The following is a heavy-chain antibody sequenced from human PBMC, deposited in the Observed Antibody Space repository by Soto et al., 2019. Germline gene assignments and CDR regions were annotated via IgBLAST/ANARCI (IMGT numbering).Heavy chain of an antibody. J-gene: IGHJ6*02. V-gene: IGHV3-15*07. D-gene: IGHD6-13*01. CDR2: IKSKTDGETT. CDR3: TTRSSWSPHYGMDV. CDR1: GFTFSNAW. Sequence: PGGSLRLSCAASGFTFSNAWMNWVRQAPGKGLEWVGRIKSKTDGETTDYAAPVKGRFTISRDDSKNTLYLQMNSLKTEDTAVYYSTTRSSWSPHYGMDVWGQGTTVTVSS.